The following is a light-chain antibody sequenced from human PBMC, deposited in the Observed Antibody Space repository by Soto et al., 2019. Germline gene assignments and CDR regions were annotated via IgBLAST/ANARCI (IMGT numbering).Light chain of an antibody. CDR2: GAS. Sequence: EIVMTQSPATLSVSPGERATLSCRASQSVSSDLVWYHQKPGQAPRLLIYGASTRATGIPARFSGSGSGTEFTLSINSLQSEDFAVYYCQQYNNWPRTFGQGTKV. CDR1: QSVSSD. CDR3: QQYNNWPRT. J-gene: IGKJ1*01. V-gene: IGKV3-15*01.